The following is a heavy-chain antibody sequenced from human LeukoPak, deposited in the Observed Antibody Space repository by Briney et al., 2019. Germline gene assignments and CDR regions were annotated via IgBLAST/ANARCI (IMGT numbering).Heavy chain of an antibody. D-gene: IGHD2-2*01. CDR2: FDPEDGET. CDR1: GYTLTELS. J-gene: IGHJ4*02. V-gene: IGHV1-24*01. CDR3: AGPYCSSTSCRYYYFDY. Sequence: ASVKVSCKVSGYTLTELSMHWVRQAPGKGLEWMGGFDPEDGETIYAQKFQGRVTMTEDTSTDTAYMELSSLRSEDTAVYYCAGPYCSSTSCRYYYFDYWGQGTLVTVSS.